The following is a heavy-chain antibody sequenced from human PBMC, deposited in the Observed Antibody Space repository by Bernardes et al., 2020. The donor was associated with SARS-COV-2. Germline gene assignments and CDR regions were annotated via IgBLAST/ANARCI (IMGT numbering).Heavy chain of an antibody. CDR3: ARALPELHYYYYGLDV. D-gene: IGHD1-7*01. Sequence: GSLSISCAASGFTFSTYTMNWVRQAPGKGLEWVSSISSISRYIKYADSVKGRFTISRDNAKESLYLQMNSLRAEDTAVYYCARALPELHYYYYGLDVWGQGTTVTVSS. CDR2: ISSISRYI. J-gene: IGHJ6*02. CDR1: GFTFSTYT. V-gene: IGHV3-21*01.